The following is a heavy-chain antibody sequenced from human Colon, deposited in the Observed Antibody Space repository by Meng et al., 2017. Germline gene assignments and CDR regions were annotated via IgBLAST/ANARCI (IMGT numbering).Heavy chain of an antibody. V-gene: IGHV1-8*01. CDR3: ARTAMLDP. CDR1: GYTFTSSD. D-gene: IGHD2-2*01. CDR2: MNPNNGNT. J-gene: IGHJ5*02. Sequence: QVQLVRSGAEVRKPGPSLKVTCKASGYTFTSSDINWVRQATGRGLGWLGWMNPNNGNTGSARKFQGRVSMTRDTSIGTAYMELSGLTSEDTAVYYCARTAMLDPWGQGTLVTVSS.